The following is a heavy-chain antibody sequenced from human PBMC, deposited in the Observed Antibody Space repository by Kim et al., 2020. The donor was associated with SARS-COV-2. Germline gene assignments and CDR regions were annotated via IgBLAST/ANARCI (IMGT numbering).Heavy chain of an antibody. J-gene: IGHJ6*02. D-gene: IGHD3-22*01. CDR2: IIPIFGTA. V-gene: IGHV1-69*13. Sequence: SVNVSCKASGGTFINYAISWVRQAPAQGLEWMGGIIPIFGTANYAQKLQGRVTITADESTSTAYLELSSLRSEDTAVYYCARDQSRAVVCCYYYYGMDVWGQGTTVTVSS. CDR1: GGTFINYA. CDR3: ARDQSRAVVCCYYYYGMDV.